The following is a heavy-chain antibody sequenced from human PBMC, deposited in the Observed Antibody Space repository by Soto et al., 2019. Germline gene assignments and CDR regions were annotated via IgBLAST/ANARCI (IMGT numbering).Heavy chain of an antibody. CDR3: ARVFRGVIGY. CDR1: GGSFSGYY. CDR2: INHSGST. J-gene: IGHJ4*02. D-gene: IGHD3-10*01. Sequence: PSETLSLTCAVYGGSFSGYYWSWIRQPPGKGLEWIGEINHSGSTNYNPSLKSRVTISVDTSKNQFSLRLSSVTAADTAVYYCARVFRGVIGYWGQGTLVTVSS. V-gene: IGHV4-34*01.